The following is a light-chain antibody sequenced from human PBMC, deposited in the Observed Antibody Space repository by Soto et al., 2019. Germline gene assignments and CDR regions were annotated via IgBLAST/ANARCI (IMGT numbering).Light chain of an antibody. J-gene: IGKJ4*01. CDR1: QSVSSSY. CDR2: NTS. Sequence: EIVLTQSPGTLSLSPGERATLSCRASQSVSSSYLAWYQQKPGQAPRLLIYNTSSRATGITDRFSGSGSGTDFTLTISRLELEDFAVYYCQQYGSSLLTFGGGTKVEIK. CDR3: QQYGSSLLT. V-gene: IGKV3-20*01.